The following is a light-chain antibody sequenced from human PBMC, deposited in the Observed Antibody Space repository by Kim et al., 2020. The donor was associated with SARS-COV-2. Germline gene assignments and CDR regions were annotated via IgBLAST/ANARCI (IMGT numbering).Light chain of an antibody. CDR2: GAS. CDR3: QQYSHWPPDA. Sequence: EIVMTQSPATLSVSPGERVTLSCRASQSVDSNLAWYQQRPGQPPRLLIYGASTRATDIPARFSGSGSGTEFTLIISSLQSEDFAVYYCQQYSHWPPDAFGQGTKLEI. V-gene: IGKV3-15*01. J-gene: IGKJ2*01. CDR1: QSVDSN.